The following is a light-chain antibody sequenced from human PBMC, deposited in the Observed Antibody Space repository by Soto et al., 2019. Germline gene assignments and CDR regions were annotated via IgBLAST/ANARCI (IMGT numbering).Light chain of an antibody. V-gene: IGKV3-15*01. CDR1: QSVRSN. CDR3: QQYNNWPLT. CDR2: GAS. Sequence: EVVMTQSPATLSVSPGGTATLSCRASQSVRSNLAWYQQKPGQAPRLLIYGASTRATGIPARFSGSGSGTEFTLTISSLQSEDFAIYYCQQYNNWPLTFGGGPRWRSN. J-gene: IGKJ4*01.